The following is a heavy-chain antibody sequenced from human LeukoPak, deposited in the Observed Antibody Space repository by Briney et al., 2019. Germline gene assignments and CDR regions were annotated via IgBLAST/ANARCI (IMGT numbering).Heavy chain of an antibody. D-gene: IGHD2-2*01. CDR1: GFTFTSYD. J-gene: IGHJ4*02. V-gene: IGHV1-8*01. CDR3: ARNRGYCSSTSCYQVADY. Sequence: GASVKVSCKASGFTFTSYDISWVRQATGQGLEWMGWMNPNSGNTGYAQKFQGRVTMTRNTSISTAYMELSSLRSEDTAVYYCARNRGYCSSTSCYQVADYWGQGTLFTVSS. CDR2: MNPNSGNT.